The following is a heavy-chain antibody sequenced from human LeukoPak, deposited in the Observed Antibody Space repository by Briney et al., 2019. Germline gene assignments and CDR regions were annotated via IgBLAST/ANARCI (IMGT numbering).Heavy chain of an antibody. CDR2: ISGSGGST. D-gene: IGHD2-2*01. Sequence: GGSLRLSCAASGFTFSSYAVSWVRQAPGKGLEWVSAISGSGGSTYYADSVKGRFTISRDNSKNTLYLQMNSLRAEDTAVYYCAKTRDFVVVPAAIPVGYWGQGTLVTVSS. V-gene: IGHV3-23*01. J-gene: IGHJ4*02. CDR3: AKTRDFVVVPAAIPVGY. CDR1: GFTFSSYA.